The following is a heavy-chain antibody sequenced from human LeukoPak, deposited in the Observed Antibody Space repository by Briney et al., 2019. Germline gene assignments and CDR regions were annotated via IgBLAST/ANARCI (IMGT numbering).Heavy chain of an antibody. D-gene: IGHD6-19*01. CDR2: IFYSGST. CDR3: ARERGSGWYDMAFDY. J-gene: IGHJ4*02. Sequence: PSETLSLTCTVSGGSISSSTYYWGWIRQPPGKGLEWIGNIFYSGSTYYSPSLKSRVTISLDTSKNQFSLKLSSVTAADTALYYCARERGSGWYDMAFDYWGQGTLVTVSS. V-gene: IGHV4-39*07. CDR1: GGSISSSTYY.